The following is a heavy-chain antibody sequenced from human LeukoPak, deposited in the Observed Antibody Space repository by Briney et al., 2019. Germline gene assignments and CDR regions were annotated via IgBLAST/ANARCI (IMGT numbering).Heavy chain of an antibody. Sequence: SETLSLTCTVSGGSISSHYWSWIRQPPGKGLEWIGYIYYSGRTNYNPSLKSRVTISVDTSKNQFSLKLSSVTAADTAVYSCARHHAPVIGYCRCGSCYPYYFDCGGQGTLVTVSS. CDR2: IYYSGRT. D-gene: IGHD2-15*01. CDR1: GGSISSHY. J-gene: IGHJ4*02. V-gene: IGHV4-59*08. CDR3: ARHHAPVIGYCRCGSCYPYYFDC.